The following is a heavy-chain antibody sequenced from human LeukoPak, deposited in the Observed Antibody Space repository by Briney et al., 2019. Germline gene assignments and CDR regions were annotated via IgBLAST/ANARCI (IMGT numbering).Heavy chain of an antibody. V-gene: IGHV4-39*01. CDR3: VRHQEGMVRGVLYYMDV. J-gene: IGHJ6*03. CDR1: GDTISTSDHY. D-gene: IGHD3-10*01. Sequence: SETLSLTCSVSGDTISTSDHYWGWIRQPPGKGLEWIGSIYYTGNTYYNPSLKSRVTISVDTSKNQFSPKLSSATAADTAVYYCVRHQEGMVRGVLYYMDVWGTGTTVTISS. CDR2: IYYTGNT.